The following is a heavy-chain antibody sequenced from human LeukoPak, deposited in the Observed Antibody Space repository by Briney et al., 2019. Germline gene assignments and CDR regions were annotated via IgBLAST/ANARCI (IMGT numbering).Heavy chain of an antibody. Sequence: SETLSLTCAVYGGSFSGYYWSWIRQPPGKGLEWIGEINHSGSTNYNPSLKSRVTISVDTSKNQFSLKLSSVTAADTAVHYCARGHGGSRLDYWGQGTLVTVSS. V-gene: IGHV4-34*01. CDR2: INHSGST. CDR1: GGSFSGYY. D-gene: IGHD1-26*01. J-gene: IGHJ4*02. CDR3: ARGHGGSRLDY.